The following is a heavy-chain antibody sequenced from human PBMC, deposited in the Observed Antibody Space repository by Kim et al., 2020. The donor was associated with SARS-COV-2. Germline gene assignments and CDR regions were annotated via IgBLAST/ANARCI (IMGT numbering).Heavy chain of an antibody. J-gene: IGHJ3*02. CDR3: ARDLWELLLAPKNYAFDI. CDR1: GYTFTGYY. CDR2: INPNSGGT. D-gene: IGHD1-26*01. Sequence: ASVKVSCKASGYTFTGYYMHWVRQAPGRGLEWMGWINPNSGGTNYAQKFQGRVTMTRDTSISTAYMELSRLRSDDTAVYYCARDLWELLLAPKNYAFDIWGQGTMVTVSS. V-gene: IGHV1-2*02.